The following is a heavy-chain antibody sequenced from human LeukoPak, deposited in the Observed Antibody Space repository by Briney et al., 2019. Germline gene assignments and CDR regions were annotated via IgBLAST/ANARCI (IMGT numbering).Heavy chain of an antibody. J-gene: IGHJ6*03. V-gene: IGHV4-38-2*02. CDR2: IYHSGST. CDR3: ARNGENSDYAPYYYMDV. D-gene: IGHD4-11*01. Sequence: PSETLSLTCTVSGYSISSGYYWGWIRQPPGKGLEGIGSIYHSGSTYYKASLKSRVTISVDTSKNQFSLKLSSVTAADTAVYYCARNGENSDYAPYYYMDVWGKGTTVTVSS. CDR1: GYSISSGYY.